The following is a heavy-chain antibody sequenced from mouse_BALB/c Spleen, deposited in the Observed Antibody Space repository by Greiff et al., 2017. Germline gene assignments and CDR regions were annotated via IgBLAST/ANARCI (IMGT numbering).Heavy chain of an antibody. J-gene: IGHJ3*01. CDR3: ARVGEKRLTWFAY. V-gene: IGHV5-9-4*01. CDR2: ISSGGSYT. CDR1: GFTFSSYA. Sequence: EVKLQESGGGLVKPGGSLKLSCAASGFTFSSYAMSWVRQSPEKRLEWVAEISSGGSYTYYPDTVTGRFTISRDNAKNTLYLEMSSLRSEDTAMYYCARVGEKRLTWFAYWGQGTLVTVSA. D-gene: IGHD1-3*01.